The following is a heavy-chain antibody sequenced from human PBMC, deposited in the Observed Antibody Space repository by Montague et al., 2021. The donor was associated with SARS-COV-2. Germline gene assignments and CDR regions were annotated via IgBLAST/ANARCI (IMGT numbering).Heavy chain of an antibody. J-gene: IGHJ4*02. CDR1: GASISSGGYY. Sequence: TLSLTCTVSGASISSGGYYWSWIRQHPGKGLEWIGYMYYSGSTYYNPSLKSRVTISVDTSKNQFSLKLSSVAAADTAVYYCATLAYSIGIFGVGHCCSFDYWGQGTLVTVSS. CDR3: ATLAYSIGIFGVGHCCSFDY. CDR2: MYYSGST. V-gene: IGHV4-31*03. D-gene: IGHD3-3*02.